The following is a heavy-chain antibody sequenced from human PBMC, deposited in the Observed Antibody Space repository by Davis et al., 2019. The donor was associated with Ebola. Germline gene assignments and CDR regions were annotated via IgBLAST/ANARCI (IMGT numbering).Heavy chain of an antibody. CDR2: INHSGST. D-gene: IGHD6-13*01. V-gene: IGHV4-34*01. Sequence: PGGSLRLSCAVYGGSFSGYYWSWIRQPPGKGLEWIGKINHSGSTNYNPSLKSRVTISVDTSKNQFSLKLSSVTAADTAVYYCARGLSSSWVFDYWGQGTLVTVSS. J-gene: IGHJ4*02. CDR3: ARGLSSSWVFDY. CDR1: GGSFSGYY.